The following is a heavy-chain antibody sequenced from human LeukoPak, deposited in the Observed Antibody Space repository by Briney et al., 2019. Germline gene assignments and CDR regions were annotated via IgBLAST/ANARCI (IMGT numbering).Heavy chain of an antibody. CDR3: ARDDMGSTGGEVFDI. J-gene: IGHJ3*02. D-gene: IGHD3-16*01. V-gene: IGHV1-69*05. Sequence: SVKVSCKASGGTFSSYAISWVRQAPGQGLEWMGRIIPIFGTANYAQKFQGRVTITTDEATSTVHMELSGLKFDDTAVYYCARDDMGSTGGEVFDIWGQGTMVAVSS. CDR1: GGTFSSYA. CDR2: IIPIFGTA.